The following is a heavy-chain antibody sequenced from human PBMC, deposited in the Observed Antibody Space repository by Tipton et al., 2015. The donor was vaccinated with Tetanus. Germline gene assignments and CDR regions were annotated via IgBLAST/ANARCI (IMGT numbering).Heavy chain of an antibody. CDR3: ARVGIRWYFDI. J-gene: IGHJ2*01. CDR1: GGSVNSGSYY. D-gene: IGHD2-21*01. Sequence: TLSLTCTVSGGSVNSGSYYWSWIRQPPGKGLEWIGYIYQSGSTSYSPSLESRVTISLETSKNQVSLRLSSVTAADTAVYYCARVGIRWYFDIWGSGTLVTVSS. V-gene: IGHV4-61*01. CDR2: IYQSGST.